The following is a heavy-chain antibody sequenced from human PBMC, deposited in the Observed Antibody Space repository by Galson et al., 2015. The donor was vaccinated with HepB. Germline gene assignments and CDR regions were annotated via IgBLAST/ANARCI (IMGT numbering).Heavy chain of an antibody. J-gene: IGHJ4*02. CDR1: GFSLSTSGVG. CDR2: IYWDDDK. Sequence: PALVKPTQTLTLTCTFSGFSLSTSGVGVGWIRQPPGKALEWLALIYWDDDKRYSPSLKSRLTITKDTSKNQVVLTMTNMDPVDTATYYCAHRQTFIPEPEGTYFDYWGQGTLVTVSS. V-gene: IGHV2-5*02. D-gene: IGHD1-14*01. CDR3: AHRQTFIPEPEGTYFDY.